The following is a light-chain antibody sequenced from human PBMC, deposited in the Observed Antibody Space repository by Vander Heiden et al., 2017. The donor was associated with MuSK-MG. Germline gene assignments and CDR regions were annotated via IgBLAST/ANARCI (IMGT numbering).Light chain of an antibody. CDR3: RQALQTPRT. CDR1: ESLLHSNGYTY. V-gene: IGKV2-28*01. CDR2: LGF. Sequence: DIVMTQSPLSLPVTPGEPASIPCRSNESLLHSNGYTYLDWYLQKPGQSPHLLIYLGFNRAAGVPDRFSGSGSGTDFTLKIRRVEAEDLGVFYCRQALQTPRTFGQGTRLEIK. J-gene: IGKJ2*01.